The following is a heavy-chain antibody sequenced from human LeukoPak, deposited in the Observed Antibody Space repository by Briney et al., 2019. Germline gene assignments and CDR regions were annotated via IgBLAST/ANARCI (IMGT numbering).Heavy chain of an antibody. CDR3: ARANDLIDY. J-gene: IGHJ4*02. CDR2: IADSSSYT. V-gene: IGHV3-11*05. Sequence: GGSLRLSCAASGFTFTDYYMSWIRQAPGKGLEWVSYIADSSSYTNYADSVKGRFTISRDNAKNSLYLQMNSLRAEDTAVYYCARANDLIDYWGQGALVTVSS. CDR1: GFTFTDYY.